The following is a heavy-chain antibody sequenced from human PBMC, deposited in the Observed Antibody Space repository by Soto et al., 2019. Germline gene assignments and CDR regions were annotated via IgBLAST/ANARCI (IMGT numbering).Heavy chain of an antibody. CDR2: VSASGST. CDR3: ARGGSTHYYYGLDV. CDR1: GGSISGFF. D-gene: IGHD1-1*01. Sequence: PSETLSLTCAVSGGSISGFFCTWVRQPPGMPLEGLGHVSASGSTVYNPSLQSRLTLSLDVSKNRFSLELTSVTAADTATYFCARGGSTHYYYGLDVWGQGTTVTVSS. J-gene: IGHJ6*02. V-gene: IGHV4-59*10.